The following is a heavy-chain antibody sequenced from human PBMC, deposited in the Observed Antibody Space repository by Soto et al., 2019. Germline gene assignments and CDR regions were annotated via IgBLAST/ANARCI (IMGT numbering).Heavy chain of an antibody. CDR3: ARLGVAAPAIRATAFGS. CDR2: INPSGGST. V-gene: IGHV1-46*01. D-gene: IGHD2-15*01. Sequence: ASVKVSCKASGYTFTSYYMHWVRQAPGQGLEWMGIINPSGGSTSYAQKFQGRVTMTRDTSTSTVYMELSSLRSEDTAVYYCARLGVAAPAIRATAFGSGGEGTRV. J-gene: IGHJ4*02. CDR1: GYTFTSYY.